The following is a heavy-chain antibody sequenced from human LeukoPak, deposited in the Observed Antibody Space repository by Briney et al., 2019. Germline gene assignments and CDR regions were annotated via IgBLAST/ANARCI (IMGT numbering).Heavy chain of an antibody. CDR1: GYSISSGYY. Sequence: PSETLSLTCTVSGYSISSGYYWGWIRQPPGKGLEWIGSIYHSGSTYYNPSLKSRVTISVDTSKNQFSPKLSSVTAADTAVYYCATQDAYYGSTYWGQGTLVTVSS. CDR3: ATQDAYYGSTY. J-gene: IGHJ4*02. D-gene: IGHD3-10*01. CDR2: IYHSGST. V-gene: IGHV4-38-2*02.